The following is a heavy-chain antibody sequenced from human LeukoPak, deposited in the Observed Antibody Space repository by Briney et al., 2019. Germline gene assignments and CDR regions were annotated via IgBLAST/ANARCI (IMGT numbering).Heavy chain of an antibody. CDR2: IKQDGSEK. CDR3: GIVSAE. Sequence: GGSLRLSCAASGFTFSSFWMSWVRQAPGKGLEWVANIKQDGSEKYYVDSVKGRFTISRDNAKNSLYQQMNSLRVEDTAVYYCGIVSAEGGQGTLVAVSS. V-gene: IGHV3-7*01. D-gene: IGHD1-14*01. J-gene: IGHJ4*02. CDR1: GFTFSSFW.